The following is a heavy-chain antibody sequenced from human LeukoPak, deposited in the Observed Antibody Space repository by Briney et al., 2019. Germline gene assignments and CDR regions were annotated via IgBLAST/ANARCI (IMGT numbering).Heavy chain of an antibody. CDR1: GGSFSGYY. Sequence: SETLSLTCAVYGGSFSGYYWGWIRQPPGKGLEWIGEINHSGSTNYNPSLKSRVTISVDTSKNQFSLKLSSVTAADTAVYYCARVSDSSGYEPYDAFDIWGQGTMVTVSS. D-gene: IGHD3-22*01. V-gene: IGHV4-34*01. CDR2: INHSGST. CDR3: ARVSDSSGYEPYDAFDI. J-gene: IGHJ3*02.